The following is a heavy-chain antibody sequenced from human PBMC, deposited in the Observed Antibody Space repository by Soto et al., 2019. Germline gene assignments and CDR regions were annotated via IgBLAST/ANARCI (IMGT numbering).Heavy chain of an antibody. V-gene: IGHV1-69*08. Sequence: QVPLVQSGAEVKKPGSSVKVSCKASGGTFSSYTISWVRQAPGQGLEWMGRIIPILGIANYAQKFQGRVTITADKSTSTAYMELSSLRSEDTAVYYCARDPRVTMVRGVISWFDPWGQGTLVTVSS. CDR1: GGTFSSYT. CDR2: IIPILGIA. CDR3: ARDPRVTMVRGVISWFDP. J-gene: IGHJ5*02. D-gene: IGHD3-10*01.